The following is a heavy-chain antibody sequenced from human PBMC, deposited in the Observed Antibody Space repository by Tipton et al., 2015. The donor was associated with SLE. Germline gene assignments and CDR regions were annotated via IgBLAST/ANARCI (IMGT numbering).Heavy chain of an antibody. CDR3: ARSRVVDTYAAFDI. CDR2: INSDGSST. CDR1: GFTFSSYW. Sequence: GSLRLSCAASGFTFSSYWMYWVRQAPGKGPVWVSRINSDGSSTTYADSVKGRFTTSRDNAKNTLFLQMNSLGAEDTALYYCARSRVVDTYAAFDIWGQGTMVPVSP. D-gene: IGHD3-22*01. J-gene: IGHJ3*02. V-gene: IGHV3-74*01.